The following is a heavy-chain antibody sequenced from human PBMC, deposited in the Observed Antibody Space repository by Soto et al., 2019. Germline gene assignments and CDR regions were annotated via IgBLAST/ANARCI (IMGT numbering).Heavy chain of an antibody. CDR3: ARDSPIGSTFSGYDAIDY. CDR1: GGTFSNDI. Sequence: QVQLVQSGAEVKKPGSSVKVSCKTSGGTFSNDIITWVRQAPGQGLEWMGRIIPLLDVADYAQKFQGRVTMTADKSTGTFYMGLNSMRSEDTAVYYCARDSPIGSTFSGYDAIDYWGQGTLVTVSS. CDR2: IIPLLDVA. J-gene: IGHJ4*02. D-gene: IGHD5-12*01. V-gene: IGHV1-69*08.